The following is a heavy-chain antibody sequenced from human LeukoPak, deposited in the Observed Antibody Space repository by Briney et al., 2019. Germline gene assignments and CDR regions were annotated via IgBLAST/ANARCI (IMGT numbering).Heavy chain of an antibody. D-gene: IGHD2-15*01. J-gene: IGHJ3*02. CDR2: ISSSSGYI. CDR1: GFTFSSYS. Sequence: PGGSLRLSCAASGFTFSSYSMNWVRQAPGKGLEWVSSISSSSGYIYYADSLKGRFTISRDNAKNSLYLQMNSLRAEDTAVYYCARVYCSGISCYSIDIWGQGTMVTVSS. V-gene: IGHV3-21*01. CDR3: ARVYCSGISCYSIDI.